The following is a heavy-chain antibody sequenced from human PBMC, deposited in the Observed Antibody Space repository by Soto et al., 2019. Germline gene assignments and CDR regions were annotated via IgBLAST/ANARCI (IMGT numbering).Heavy chain of an antibody. D-gene: IGHD3-10*01. CDR1: GFTFRNFG. CDR3: ARDGDVEGGPPPKDYAMDV. J-gene: IGHJ6*02. Sequence: GESLKISCAASGFTFRNFGFHWVRQAPGKGLEWVALVWYDGTNKYYAESLKGRVSISRDNSKNTLYLEMKSLRAEDTAVYYCARDGDVEGGPPPKDYAMDVWGQGTTVTVSS. CDR2: VWYDGTNK. V-gene: IGHV3-33*08.